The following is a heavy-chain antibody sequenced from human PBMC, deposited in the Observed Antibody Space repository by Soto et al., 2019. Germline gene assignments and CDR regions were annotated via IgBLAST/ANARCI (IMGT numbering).Heavy chain of an antibody. CDR2: IYYSVYT. CDR1: GDSIRSYY. CDR3: ARCFSGNYPSRTEEQYYFDS. V-gene: IGHV4-59*01. J-gene: IGHJ4*02. D-gene: IGHD1-26*01. Sequence: PSETLSLTCTVSGDSIRSYYWSWIRQPPGKGLEWIGYIYYSVYTSYNPSLKSRVTISVDTSKNQFSLKLNSVTAADTAVYYCARCFSGNYPSRTEEQYYFDSWGQGTLVTFSS.